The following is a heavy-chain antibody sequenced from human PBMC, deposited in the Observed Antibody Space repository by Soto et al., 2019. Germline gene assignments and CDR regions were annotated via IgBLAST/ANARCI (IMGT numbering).Heavy chain of an antibody. CDR3: ARDPYSSSSHYDGMDV. Sequence: QVQLQQWGAGLLKPSETLSLTCAVYGGSFSGYYWSWIRQPPGKGLEWIGEINHSGSTNYNPSLKSRVSISVDTTNNPFSLNLSSVTAADTAVYYCARDPYSSSSHYDGMDVWGQGPTVTVSS. J-gene: IGHJ6*02. D-gene: IGHD6-6*01. V-gene: IGHV4-34*01. CDR2: INHSGST. CDR1: GGSFSGYY.